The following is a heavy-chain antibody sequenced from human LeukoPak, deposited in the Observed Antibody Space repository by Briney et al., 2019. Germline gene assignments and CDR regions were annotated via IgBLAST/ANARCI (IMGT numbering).Heavy chain of an antibody. J-gene: IGHJ4*02. Sequence: GGSLRLSCAVSGFTVSSNYMSWVRQAPGKGLEWVSVVYGGGSTYYADSVKGRFTISRDNSKNTLYLQMNSLRAEDTAVYYCARAASVAGTYALNHWGQGTLVTVSS. CDR1: GFTVSSNY. CDR3: ARAASVAGTYALNH. V-gene: IGHV3-66*01. D-gene: IGHD6-19*01. CDR2: VYGGGST.